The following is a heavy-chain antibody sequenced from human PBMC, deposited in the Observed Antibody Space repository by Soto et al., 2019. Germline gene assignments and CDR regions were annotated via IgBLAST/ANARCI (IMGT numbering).Heavy chain of an antibody. D-gene: IGHD6-13*01. V-gene: IGHV4-30-2*01. Sequence: SETLSLTCAVSGGSISSGGYSWSWIRQPPGKGLEWIGYIYHSGSTYYNPSLKSRVTISMDRSNSPVYMELSRLRVEDTAVYYCARRAATGTKGFDYWGQGTLVTVSS. CDR2: IYHSGST. CDR1: GGSISSGGYS. J-gene: IGHJ4*02. CDR3: ARRAATGTKGFDY.